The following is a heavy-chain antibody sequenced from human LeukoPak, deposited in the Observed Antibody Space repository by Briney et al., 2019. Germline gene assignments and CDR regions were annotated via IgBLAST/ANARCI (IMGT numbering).Heavy chain of an antibody. V-gene: IGHV3-23*01. Sequence: GGSLRLSCAASGFTFSSYAMSWVRQAPGKGLEWVSAISGSGGSTYYADSVKGRFTITRDNSKNTLYLQMNSLRAEDTAVYYCAKDVGYYYDSSGPQDYWGQGTLVTVSS. CDR2: ISGSGGST. CDR1: GFTFSSYA. D-gene: IGHD3-22*01. J-gene: IGHJ4*02. CDR3: AKDVGYYYDSSGPQDY.